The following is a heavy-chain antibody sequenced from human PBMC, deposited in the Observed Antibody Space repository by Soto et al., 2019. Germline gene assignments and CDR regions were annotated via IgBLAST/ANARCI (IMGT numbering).Heavy chain of an antibody. CDR2: IKQDGSEK. CDR3: ASAKTGDDAFDI. V-gene: IGHV3-7*01. J-gene: IGHJ3*02. Sequence: GGSLRLSCAASGFTFSSYWMSWDRQAPGKGLEWVANIKQDGSEKYYVDSVKGRFTISRDNAKNSLYLQMNSLRAEDTAVYYCASAKTGDDAFDIWGQGTMVTVSS. D-gene: IGHD7-27*01. CDR1: GFTFSSYW.